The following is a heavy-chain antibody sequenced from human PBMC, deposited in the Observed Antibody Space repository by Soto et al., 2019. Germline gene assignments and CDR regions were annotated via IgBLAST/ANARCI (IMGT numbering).Heavy chain of an antibody. J-gene: IGHJ5*02. D-gene: IGHD6-19*01. Sequence: VKVSCKASGYTFTSYGISWVRQAPGQGLVWMGWISAYNGNTNYAQKLQGRVTMTTDTSTSTAYMELRSLRSDDTAVYYCATRSYSSGFSWFDPWGQGTLVTVSS. CDR3: ATRSYSSGFSWFDP. CDR1: GYTFTSYG. V-gene: IGHV1-18*01. CDR2: ISAYNGNT.